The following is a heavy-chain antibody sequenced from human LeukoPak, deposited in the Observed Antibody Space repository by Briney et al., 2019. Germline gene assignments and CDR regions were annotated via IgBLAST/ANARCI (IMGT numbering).Heavy chain of an antibody. CDR3: AKGPLRGTAAAIDY. J-gene: IGHJ4*02. CDR1: GFTFSSFG. V-gene: IGHV3-30*18. D-gene: IGHD2-2*01. CDR2: ISYDGRNK. Sequence: QPGRSLRLSCAASGFTFSSFGMHWVRQAPGKGLEWVAVISYDGRNKHYPDSVKGRFAISRDISTDTLWLQMDGLRTEDTAVYYCAKGPLRGTAAAIDYWGQGTLVTVSS.